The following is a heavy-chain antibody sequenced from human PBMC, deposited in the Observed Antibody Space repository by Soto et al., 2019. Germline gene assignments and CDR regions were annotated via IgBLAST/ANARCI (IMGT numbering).Heavy chain of an antibody. V-gene: IGHV4-31*03. Sequence: QVQLQESGPGLVKPSQTLSLTCTVSGGSISSGGYYWSWIRQHPGKGLEWIGYIYYSGSTYYNPSLKSRVTISVDTSKNQVSLKLSSGTAADTAVYYCARDPRSDYDSSGYYYTGAFDIWGQGTMVTVSS. CDR3: ARDPRSDYDSSGYYYTGAFDI. CDR1: GGSISSGGYY. D-gene: IGHD3-22*01. CDR2: IYYSGST. J-gene: IGHJ3*02.